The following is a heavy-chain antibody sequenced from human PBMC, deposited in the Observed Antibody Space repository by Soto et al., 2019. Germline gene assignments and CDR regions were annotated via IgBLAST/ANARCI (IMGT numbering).Heavy chain of an antibody. CDR2: IIPIFGTA. CDR1: GGTFSSYA. D-gene: IGHD3-22*01. Sequence: ASVKVSCKASGGTFSSYAISWVRQAPGQGLEWMGGIIPIFGTANYAQKFQGRVTITADESTSTAYMELSSLRSEDTAVYYCATGGGQTYYYDSSGYRYYYYYGMDVWGQGTTVTVSS. V-gene: IGHV1-69*13. J-gene: IGHJ6*02. CDR3: ATGGGQTYYYDSSGYRYYYYYGMDV.